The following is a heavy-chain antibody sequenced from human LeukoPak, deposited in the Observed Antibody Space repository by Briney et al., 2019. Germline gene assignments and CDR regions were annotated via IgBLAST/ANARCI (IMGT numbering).Heavy chain of an antibody. CDR2: TWFGGTX. J-gene: IGHJ3*02. D-gene: IGHD3-16*01. CDR3: AREQATFGSAGAFDI. Sequence: AGGSLRLSCAASGFTLWRHGMHWLRQTPGKXXXXXXXTWFGGTXYXXSVKGXFTVSRDNSKMTLYLQMNYLRVEDTALYYCAREQATFGSAGAFDIWGRGTVVTVSS. CDR1: GFTLWRHG. V-gene: IGHV3-33*01.